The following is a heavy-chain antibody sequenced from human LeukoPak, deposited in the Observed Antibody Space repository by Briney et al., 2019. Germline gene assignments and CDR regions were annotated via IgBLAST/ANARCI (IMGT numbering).Heavy chain of an antibody. D-gene: IGHD5-12*01. V-gene: IGHV3-21*01. J-gene: IGHJ4*02. CDR3: ARGTSGYPSPTYYFDY. CDR1: GFTFSSYS. Sequence: KPGGSLRLSCAASGFTFSSYSMNWVRQAPGEGLEWVSSISSSSSYIYYADSVKGRFTISRDNAKNSLYLQMNSLRAEDTAVYYCARGTSGYPSPTYYFDYWGQGTLVTVSS. CDR2: ISSSSSYI.